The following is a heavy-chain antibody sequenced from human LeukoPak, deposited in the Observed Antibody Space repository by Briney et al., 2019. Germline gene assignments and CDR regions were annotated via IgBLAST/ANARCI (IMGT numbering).Heavy chain of an antibody. V-gene: IGHV1-69*13. J-gene: IGHJ5*02. D-gene: IGHD4-17*01. CDR3: ARDERAYGDYGYNWFDP. CDR1: GYTFTSYG. Sequence: SVKVSCTASGYTFTSYGISWVRQAPGQGLEWMGGIIPIFGTANYAQKFQGRVTITADESTSTAYMELSSLRSEDTAVYYCARDERAYGDYGYNWFDPWGQGTLVTVSS. CDR2: IIPIFGTA.